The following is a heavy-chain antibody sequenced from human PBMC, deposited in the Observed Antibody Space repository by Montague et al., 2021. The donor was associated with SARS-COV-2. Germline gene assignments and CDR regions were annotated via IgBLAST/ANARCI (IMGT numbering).Heavy chain of an antibody. J-gene: IGHJ3*01. Sequence: SLRLSCAASGFTFSTCWMTWVRQAPGKGLEWVANIKGDGSNKHFVDSVEGRFTISRDNAKNSLYLLMTNLRVDDTAVYYCARDTTSFNSGIYYDAFDVWGQGTMVTVSS. D-gene: IGHD1-26*01. V-gene: IGHV3-7*03. CDR2: IKGDGSNK. CDR1: GFTFSTCW. CDR3: ARDTTSFNSGIYYDAFDV.